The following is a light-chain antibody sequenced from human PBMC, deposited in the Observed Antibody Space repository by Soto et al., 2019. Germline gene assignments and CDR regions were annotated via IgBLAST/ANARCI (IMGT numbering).Light chain of an antibody. J-gene: IGKJ1*01. V-gene: IGKV3-20*01. Sequence: EVVLTQSPGSLSLSPGERATLSCRASQNVMSNYLAWYQQKPGQPPRLLIYGSSSRATGIPDRFSGSGSGTDFTLTISKLEPDDFAVYYCQQFGASLTWTFGQGTKVDIK. CDR1: QNVMSNY. CDR2: GSS. CDR3: QQFGASLTWT.